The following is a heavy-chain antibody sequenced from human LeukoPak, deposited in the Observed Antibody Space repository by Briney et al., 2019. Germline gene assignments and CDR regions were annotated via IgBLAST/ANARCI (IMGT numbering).Heavy chain of an antibody. J-gene: IGHJ3*02. CDR3: ARDRRSGLGHAFDI. Sequence: GGSLRLTCAASEFTVSSTYITWLRQAPGKGLEWVSVIYPGGSALYADSVQGRFTISRDISQNMVYLQINNLRAEDTAVYYCARDRRSGLGHAFDIWGQGTMVTVSS. CDR2: IYPGGSA. CDR1: EFTVSSTY. V-gene: IGHV3-53*01. D-gene: IGHD3-3*01.